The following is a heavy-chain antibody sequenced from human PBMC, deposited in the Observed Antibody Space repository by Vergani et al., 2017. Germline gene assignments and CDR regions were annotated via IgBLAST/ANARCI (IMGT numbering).Heavy chain of an antibody. CDR2: IWYDGSNK. CDR1: GFTFSSYG. J-gene: IGHJ4*02. D-gene: IGHD3-22*01. V-gene: IGHV3-33*01. CDR3: ARDNDYYDSSGYPW. Sequence: QVQLVESGGGVVQPGRSLRLSCAASGFTFSSYGMHWVRQAPGKGLEWVAVIWYDGSNKYYADSVKGRFTISRDNSKNTLYLQMNSLRAEDTAVYYCARDNDYYDSSGYPWWGQGTLVTVSS.